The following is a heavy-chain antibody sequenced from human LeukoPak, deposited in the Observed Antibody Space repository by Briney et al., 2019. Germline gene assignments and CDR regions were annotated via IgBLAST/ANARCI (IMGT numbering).Heavy chain of an antibody. V-gene: IGHV1-18*01. CDR1: GYTLTSYG. CDR2: ISAYNGNT. Sequence: GASVKVSCKASGYTLTSYGISWVRQAPGQGLEWMGWISAYNGNTNYAQKLQGRVTMTADTSTSTAYMELRSLRSDDTAVYYCARDSRGSGSYYGWFDPWGQGTLVTVSS. J-gene: IGHJ5*02. D-gene: IGHD3-10*01. CDR3: ARDSRGSGSYYGWFDP.